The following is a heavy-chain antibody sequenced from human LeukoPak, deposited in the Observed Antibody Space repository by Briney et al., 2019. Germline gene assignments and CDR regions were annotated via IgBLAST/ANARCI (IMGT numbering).Heavy chain of an antibody. CDR2: IDYSGST. D-gene: IGHD6-13*01. Sequence: SETLSLTCSVSNGSISSSRYFWGWIRQPPRKGLEWIGSIDYSGSTYYNPSLKSRVTISVDTPKNHFSLDLSSVTAADTAVYYCARDRSSSWYKDFDYWGQGTLVTVSS. CDR1: NGSISSSRYF. CDR3: ARDRSSSWYKDFDY. J-gene: IGHJ4*02. V-gene: IGHV4-39*07.